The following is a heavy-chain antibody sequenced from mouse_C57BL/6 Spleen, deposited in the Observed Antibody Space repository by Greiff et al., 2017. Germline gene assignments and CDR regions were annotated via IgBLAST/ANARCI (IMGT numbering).Heavy chain of an antibody. J-gene: IGHJ3*01. Sequence: VQLQQSGPELVKPGASVKISCKASGYAFSSSWMNWVKQRPGKGLEWIGRIYPGDGDTNYNGKFKGKATLTADKSSSTAYMKLSSLTSEDSAVYFCARGGFAYWGQGTLVTVSA. CDR1: GYAFSSSW. CDR2: IYPGDGDT. V-gene: IGHV1-82*01. CDR3: ARGGFAY.